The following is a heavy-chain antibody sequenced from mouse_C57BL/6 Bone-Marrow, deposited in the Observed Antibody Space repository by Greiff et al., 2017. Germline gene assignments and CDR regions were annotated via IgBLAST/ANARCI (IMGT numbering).Heavy chain of an antibody. V-gene: IGHV1-62-2*01. CDR1: GYTFTEYT. CDR2: FYPGSGSI. CDR3: RRHEVYGNYVDY. Sequence: VQLQQSGAELVKPGASVKLSCKASGYTFTEYTIHWVKQRPGQGLEWIGWFYPGSGSIKYNEKFKDKATLTADKSSSPVYMELSRLTSEDSAVYLCRRHEVYGNYVDYWGRGTSVTVSA. J-gene: IGHJ4*01. D-gene: IGHD2-1*01.